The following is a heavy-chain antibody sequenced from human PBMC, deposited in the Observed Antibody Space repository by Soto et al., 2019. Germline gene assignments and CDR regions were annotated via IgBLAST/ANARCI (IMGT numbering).Heavy chain of an antibody. CDR2: ISYDGSNK. CDR3: ARDSGYSNADYYYYGMDV. V-gene: IGHV3-30-3*01. CDR1: GFTFSSYA. Sequence: PGGSLRLSCTASGFTFSSYAMHWVRQAPGKGLEWVAVISYDGSNKYYADSVKGRFTISRDNSKNTLYLQMNSLRAEDTAVYYCARDSGYSNADYYYYGMDVWGQGTTVTVSS. J-gene: IGHJ6*02. D-gene: IGHD4-4*01.